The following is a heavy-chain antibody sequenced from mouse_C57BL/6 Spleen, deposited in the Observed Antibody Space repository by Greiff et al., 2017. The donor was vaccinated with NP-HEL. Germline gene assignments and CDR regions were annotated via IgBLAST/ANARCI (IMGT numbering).Heavy chain of an antibody. Sequence: QVQLQQSGAELVRPGTSVKVSCKASGYAFTNYLIEWVKQRPGQGLEWIGVINPGSGGTNYNEKFKGKATLTADKSSSTAYMQLSSLTSEDSAVYFGSRSYGYDDYWGQGTTLTVSS. V-gene: IGHV1-54*01. J-gene: IGHJ2*01. CDR2: INPGSGGT. CDR1: GYAFTNYL. CDR3: SRSYGYDDY. D-gene: IGHD2-2*01.